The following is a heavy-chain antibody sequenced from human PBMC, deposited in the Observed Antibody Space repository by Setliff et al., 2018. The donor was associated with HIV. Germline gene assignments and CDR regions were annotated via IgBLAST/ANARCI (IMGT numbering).Heavy chain of an antibody. J-gene: IGHJ4*02. CDR1: GASVSTIDYY. CDR3: ARHSRTAVPTIDY. V-gene: IGHV4-39*01. D-gene: IGHD4-17*01. Sequence: PSETLSLTCTVSGASVSTIDYYLGWVRQSPRAGLEWIADIYYAGNTYYNPSLKSRATISIDTSRNQFSLKVTSLTAADTAVYYCARHSRTAVPTIDYWGQGTLVTSPQ. CDR2: IYYAGNT.